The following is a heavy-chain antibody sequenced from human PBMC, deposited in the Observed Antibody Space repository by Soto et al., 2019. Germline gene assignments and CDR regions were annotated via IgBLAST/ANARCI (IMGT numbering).Heavy chain of an antibody. CDR2: INPNSGGT. V-gene: IGHV1-2*04. CDR1: GYTFTGYY. D-gene: IGHD3-10*01. J-gene: IGHJ3*02. CDR3: ARGITMFRGVLLDAFDI. Sequence: QVQLVQSGAEVKKPGASVKVSCKASGYTFTGYYMHWVRQAPGQGLEWMGWINPNSGGTNYAQKFQGWVTMTRDTSISTAYMELSRLRSDDTAVYYCARGITMFRGVLLDAFDIWGQGTMVTVSS.